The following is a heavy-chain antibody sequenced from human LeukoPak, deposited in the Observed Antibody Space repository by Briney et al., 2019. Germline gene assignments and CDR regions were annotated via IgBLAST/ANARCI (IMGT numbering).Heavy chain of an antibody. Sequence: PGGSLRLSCAASGFTFSSYAMHWVRQAPGKGLEWVSVISGSGGTTYYADSVKGRFTISRDNAKNTLYLQMNSLRAEDTAVYYCASYVFDYWGQGTLVTVSS. CDR3: ASYVFDY. D-gene: IGHD3-16*01. CDR1: GFTFSSYA. V-gene: IGHV3-23*01. J-gene: IGHJ4*02. CDR2: ISGSGGTT.